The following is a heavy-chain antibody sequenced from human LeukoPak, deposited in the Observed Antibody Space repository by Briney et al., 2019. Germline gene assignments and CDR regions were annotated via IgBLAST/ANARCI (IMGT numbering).Heavy chain of an antibody. J-gene: IGHJ4*02. Sequence: GGSLRLSCAASGFMFSSNWMSWVRLAPGEGLEWVANIKEDGTETYYVDSVKGRFTISRDNAKNSLYLRMNSLRVEDTAVYYCAKEGRSLQTYWGQGTLVTVSS. CDR3: AKEGRSLQTY. D-gene: IGHD5-24*01. CDR1: GFMFSSNW. CDR2: IKEDGTET. V-gene: IGHV3-7*05.